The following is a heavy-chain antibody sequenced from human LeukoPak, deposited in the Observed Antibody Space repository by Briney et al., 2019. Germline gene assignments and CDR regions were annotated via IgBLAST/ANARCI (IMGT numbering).Heavy chain of an antibody. D-gene: IGHD2-15*01. CDR1: GGTFSSYA. V-gene: IGHV1-69*13. CDR2: IIPIFGTA. Sequence: PEASVKVSCTASGGTFSSYAISWVRQAPGQGLEWMGGIIPIFGTANYAQKFQGRVTITADESTSTAYMELSSLRSEDTAVYYCARDSGYCSGGSCYSRSYWYFDLWGRGTLVTVSS. CDR3: ARDSGYCSGGSCYSRSYWYFDL. J-gene: IGHJ2*01.